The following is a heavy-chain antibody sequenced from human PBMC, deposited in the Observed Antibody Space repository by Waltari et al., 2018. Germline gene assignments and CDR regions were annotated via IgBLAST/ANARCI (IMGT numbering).Heavy chain of an antibody. J-gene: IGHJ4*02. V-gene: IGHV5-51*01. CDR1: GYSFNNYW. Sequence: QLVQSGTEVKKPGESLKISCKTSGYSFNNYWIGWVRQMPGKGLEWIGIVRPDNSETRYSPSFRGQVTISADKSISIAYLQWSSLKASDTAIYYCARHTEDDNGDDWGQGTLVTVSS. CDR3: ARHTEDDNGDD. CDR2: VRPDNSET. D-gene: IGHD1-1*01.